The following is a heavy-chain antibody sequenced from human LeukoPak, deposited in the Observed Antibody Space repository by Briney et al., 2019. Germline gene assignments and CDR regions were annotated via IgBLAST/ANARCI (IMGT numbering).Heavy chain of an antibody. V-gene: IGHV4-34*01. Sequence: SETLSLTCAVYGGSFSDYYWSWIRQPPGKGLEWIGEINHSGSTNYNPSLKSRVTISVDTSKNQFSLKLSSVTAADTAVYYCARRVLLWFGFIDYWGQGTLVTVSS. CDR3: ARRVLLWFGFIDY. CDR2: INHSGST. D-gene: IGHD3-10*01. CDR1: GGSFSDYY. J-gene: IGHJ4*02.